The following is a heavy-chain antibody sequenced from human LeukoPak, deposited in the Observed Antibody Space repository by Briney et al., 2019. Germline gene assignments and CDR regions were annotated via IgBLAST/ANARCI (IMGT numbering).Heavy chain of an antibody. D-gene: IGHD6-13*01. CDR1: GFTVSRNY. V-gene: IGHV3-53*01. CDR3: ARGGAAADKVFDY. J-gene: IGHJ4*02. CDR2: IYSDGGT. Sequence: GGSLRLSCAASGFTVSRNYMSWVRQAPGKGLEWVSVIYSDGGTYYADYVKGRFTISRDTSKSTLYLQMNSLRVDDTAVYYCARGGAAADKVFDYWGQGTLVTVSS.